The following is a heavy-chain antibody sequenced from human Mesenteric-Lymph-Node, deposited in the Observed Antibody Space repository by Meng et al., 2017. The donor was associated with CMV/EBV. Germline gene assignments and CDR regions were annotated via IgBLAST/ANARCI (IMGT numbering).Heavy chain of an antibody. J-gene: IGHJ4*02. V-gene: IGHV1-24*01. Sequence: ASVKVSCKVSGYTLTELSMHWVRQAPGKGLEWMGGFDPEDGETIYAQKFRGRVTMTDDAAADIAYLDLRSLRSDDTAVYYCATSSSSRYCSDASCYSRYFDYWGQGTLVTVSS. CDR3: ATSSSSRYCSDASCYSRYFDY. CDR1: GYTLTELS. D-gene: IGHD2-2*02. CDR2: FDPEDGET.